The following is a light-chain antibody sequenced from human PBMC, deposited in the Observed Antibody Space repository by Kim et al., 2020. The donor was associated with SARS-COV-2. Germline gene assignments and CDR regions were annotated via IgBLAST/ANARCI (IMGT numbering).Light chain of an antibody. CDR3: QVWDNSSDHPLVI. CDR2: YDR. V-gene: IGLV3-21*04. CDR1: NIESKS. Sequence: SYELTQPPSVSVAPGETARITCGGNNIESKSVHWYQQKSGQAPVVIIYYDRDRPSGIPERFSGSNSGNTATLTISRVEAADEADYYCQVWDNSSDHPLVIFGGGTKLTVL. J-gene: IGLJ2*01.